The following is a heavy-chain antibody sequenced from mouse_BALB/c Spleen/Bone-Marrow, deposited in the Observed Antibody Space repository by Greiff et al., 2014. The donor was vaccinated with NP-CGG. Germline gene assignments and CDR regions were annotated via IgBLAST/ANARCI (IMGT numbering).Heavy chain of an antibody. CDR3: ASQGDYGSFDY. J-gene: IGHJ2*01. D-gene: IGHD1-1*02. V-gene: IGHV1-87*01. CDR1: GYTFTSYW. Sequence: QVQLKQSGAELARPGASVKLSCKASGYTFTSYWMQWVKQRPGQGLGWIGAIYPGDGDTRYTQKFKGKATLTADKSSSTAYMQLSSLASEDSAVYYCASQGDYGSFDYWGQGTTLTVSS. CDR2: IYPGDGDT.